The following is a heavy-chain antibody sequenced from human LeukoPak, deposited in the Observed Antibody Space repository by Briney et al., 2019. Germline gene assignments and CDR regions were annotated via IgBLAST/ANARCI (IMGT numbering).Heavy chain of an antibody. J-gene: IGHJ6*03. Sequence: SETLSLTCAVYDGSFSGYYWSWIRQPPGKGLEWIGEINHSGSTNYNPSLKSRVTISLDTSKSQFSLKLSSVTAADTAVYYCARSVEGYCRGGSCYSYSYYMDVWGKRTTVTVSS. CDR2: INHSGST. CDR3: ARSVEGYCRGGSCYSYSYYMDV. D-gene: IGHD2-15*01. V-gene: IGHV4-34*01. CDR1: DGSFSGYY.